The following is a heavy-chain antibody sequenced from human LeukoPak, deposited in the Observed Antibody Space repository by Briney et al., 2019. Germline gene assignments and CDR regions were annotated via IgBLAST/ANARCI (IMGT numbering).Heavy chain of an antibody. CDR2: ISSSSSTI. D-gene: IGHD6-6*01. J-gene: IGHJ4*02. Sequence: GGSLRLSCTASGFTFSSYNMNWVRQAPGKGLEWVSYISSSSSTIYYADSVKGRFTISRDNAKNSLYVQMNSLRDEDTAVYYCAREHSSSCGSVSDFWGQGTLVTVPS. CDR1: GFTFSSYN. CDR3: AREHSSSCGSVSDF. V-gene: IGHV3-48*02.